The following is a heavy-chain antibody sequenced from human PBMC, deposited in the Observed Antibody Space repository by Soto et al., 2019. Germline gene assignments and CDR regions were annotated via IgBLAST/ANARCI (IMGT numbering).Heavy chain of an antibody. CDR3: AKDRRAAYCSGGICYSPDY. CDR2: ISGTGGT. D-gene: IGHD2-15*01. CDR1: GFTFSSHV. Sequence: EVQLWESGGGLVQPGGSLRLSCAVSGFTFSSHVMSWVRQAPGKGLEWVSAISGTGGTYYADSVKGRFTISRDNSKNALYLQVNNLRDEDTAVYYCAKDRRAAYCSGGICYSPDYWGQGPLVIVSS. J-gene: IGHJ4*02. V-gene: IGHV3-23*01.